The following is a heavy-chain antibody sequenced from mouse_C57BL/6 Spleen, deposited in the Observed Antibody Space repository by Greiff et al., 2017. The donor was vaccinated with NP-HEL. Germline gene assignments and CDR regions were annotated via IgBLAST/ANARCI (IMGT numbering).Heavy chain of an antibody. V-gene: IGHV1-69*01. CDR1: GYTFTSYW. J-gene: IGHJ1*03. Sequence: QVQLQQPGAELVMPGASVKLSCKASGYTFTSYWMHWVKQRPGQGLEWIGEIDPSDSYTNYNQKFKGKSTLTVDKSSSTAYMQLSSLTSGDSAVYDCARGVYYGNFYWYCDVWGTGTTVTVSS. D-gene: IGHD2-1*01. CDR2: IDPSDSYT. CDR3: ARGVYYGNFYWYCDV.